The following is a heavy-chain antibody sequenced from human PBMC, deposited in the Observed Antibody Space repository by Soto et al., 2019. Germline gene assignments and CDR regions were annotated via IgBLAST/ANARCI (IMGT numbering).Heavy chain of an antibody. CDR3: ARAIPVSNYFDY. J-gene: IGHJ4*02. D-gene: IGHD4-4*01. CDR2: IYYSGST. CDR1: GGSISSGDYY. V-gene: IGHV4-30-4*01. Sequence: PSETLSLTCTVSGGSISSGDYYWSWIRQPPGKGLEWIGYIYYSGSTYYNPSLKSRVTISVGTSKNQFSLKLSSVTAADTAVYYCARAIPVSNYFDYWGQGTLVTVSS.